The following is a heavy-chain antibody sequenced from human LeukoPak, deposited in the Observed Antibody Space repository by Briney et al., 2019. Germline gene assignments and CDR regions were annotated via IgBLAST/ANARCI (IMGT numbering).Heavy chain of an antibody. CDR3: ARDLTIFGVVSQFDP. Sequence: ASVKVSCKTSGYTFSNYGVSWVRQATGQGLEWMGWMNPNSGNTGYAQKFQGRVTITRNTSISTAYMELSSLRSEDTAVYYCARDLTIFGVVSQFDPWGQGTLVTVSS. J-gene: IGHJ5*02. CDR1: GYTFSNYG. CDR2: MNPNSGNT. V-gene: IGHV1-8*03. D-gene: IGHD3-3*01.